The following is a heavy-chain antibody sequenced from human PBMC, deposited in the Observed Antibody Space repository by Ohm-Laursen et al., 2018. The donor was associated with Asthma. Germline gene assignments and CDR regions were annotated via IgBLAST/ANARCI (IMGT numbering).Heavy chain of an antibody. V-gene: IGHV3-30*03. D-gene: IGHD6-13*01. CDR1: GFTFSSYG. Sequence: SLRLSCAASGFTFSSYGMHWVRQAPGKGLESVAFMSNDGSGNYNADSVKGRFSISRDNSKNTLYLQMNSLRADDTAVYYCARGVAAAGTYYFDYWGQATLVTVSS. J-gene: IGHJ4*02. CDR3: ARGVAAAGTYYFDY. CDR2: MSNDGSGN.